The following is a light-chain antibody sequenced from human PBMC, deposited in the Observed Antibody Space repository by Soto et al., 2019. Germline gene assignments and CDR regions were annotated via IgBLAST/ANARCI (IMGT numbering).Light chain of an antibody. V-gene: IGKV3-15*01. CDR1: QNVRTY. CDR2: GPS. CDR3: QEHNKWPPGPHI. J-gene: IGKJ2*01. Sequence: EIVMTQSPATLSVSPGESATLSCRASQNVRTYLAWYQQKPGQAPRLLIYGPSARAPGLPARITGSGSGTDFPLTISRLQSEDTAVYYCQEHNKWPPGPHIFAEGTKVEL.